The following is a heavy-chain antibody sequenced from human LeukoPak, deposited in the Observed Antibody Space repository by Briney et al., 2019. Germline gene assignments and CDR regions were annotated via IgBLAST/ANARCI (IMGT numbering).Heavy chain of an antibody. J-gene: IGHJ4*02. CDR2: IKQDRSEK. D-gene: IGHD4-11*01. CDR1: GFTFTNYW. Sequence: GGSLRLSCAASGFTFTNYWMSWVRQAPGKGLELVANIKQDRSEKYYVDSVKGRFTISRDNAKNSLYLQMNSLRAEDTAVYYCARGSTVTTQYFDYWGQGTLVTVSS. CDR3: ARGSTVTTQYFDY. V-gene: IGHV3-7*04.